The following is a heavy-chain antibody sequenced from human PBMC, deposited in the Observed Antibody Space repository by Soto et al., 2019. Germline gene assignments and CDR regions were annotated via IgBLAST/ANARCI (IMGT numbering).Heavy chain of an antibody. CDR1: GYTFTSYA. D-gene: IGHD5-18*01. CDR2: INAGNGNT. CDR3: ARDGYSSGGFDY. V-gene: IGHV1-3*01. Sequence: ASVKVSFKASGYTFTSYAMHWVRQAPGQRLEWMGWINAGNGNTKYSQKFQGRVTTTRDTSASTAYMELSSLRSEDTAVYYCARDGYSSGGFDYWGQGTLVTVSS. J-gene: IGHJ4*02.